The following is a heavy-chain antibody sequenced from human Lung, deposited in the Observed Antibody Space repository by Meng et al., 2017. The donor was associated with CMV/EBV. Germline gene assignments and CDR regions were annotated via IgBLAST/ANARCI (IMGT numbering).Heavy chain of an antibody. CDR3: AGGHYKRELPTNWFDP. V-gene: IGHV4-31*03. J-gene: IGHJ5*02. Sequence: LXCTVSGGTVSSGGYYWSWFRQHPGKGLEGLGYMFYSENTYNNPSLKSRLTISVDTSKKQFSLKMTSVTAADTAIYYCAGGHYKRELPTNWFDPWGQGTRVTVSS. CDR1: GGTVSSGGYY. CDR2: MFYSENT. D-gene: IGHD2-15*01.